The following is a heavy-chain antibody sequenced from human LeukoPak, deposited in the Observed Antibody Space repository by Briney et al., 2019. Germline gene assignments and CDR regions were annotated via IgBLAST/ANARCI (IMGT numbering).Heavy chain of an antibody. CDR3: AREDIVATIPSSKYYFDY. D-gene: IGHD5-12*01. Sequence: SETLSLTCIVSGGSISRSTYYWGWIRQPPGKGLEWIGSIHYSGNTYYNPSLKSRITISVDTSKNQFSLQLNSVTPEDTAVYYCAREDIVATIPSSKYYFDYWGQGTLVTVSS. J-gene: IGHJ4*02. CDR2: IHYSGNT. V-gene: IGHV4-39*02. CDR1: GGSISRSTYY.